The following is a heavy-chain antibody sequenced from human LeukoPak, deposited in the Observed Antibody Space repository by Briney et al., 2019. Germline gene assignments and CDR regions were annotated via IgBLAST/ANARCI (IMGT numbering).Heavy chain of an antibody. D-gene: IGHD3-22*01. Sequence: GSLRLSCAASGFTFSTYAMSWVRQAPGKGLEWVSAISGSGGSTYYADSVKGRFTISRDNSKNTLYLQMNSLRAEDTAVYYCARDLELTYYDSSGYDYWGQGTPVTVSS. J-gene: IGHJ4*02. CDR3: ARDLELTYYDSSGYDY. CDR2: ISGSGGST. V-gene: IGHV3-23*01. CDR1: GFTFSTYA.